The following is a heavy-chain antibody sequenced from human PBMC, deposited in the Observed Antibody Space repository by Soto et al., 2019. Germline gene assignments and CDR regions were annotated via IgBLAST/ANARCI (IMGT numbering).Heavy chain of an antibody. V-gene: IGHV4-38-2*01. CDR1: GYSISSGYY. CDR2: IYHGGST. Sequence: SETLTLTCAESGYSISSGYYWGWLRQPPGKGLEWIGSIYHGGSTYYNPSLNSRVTLSVDTSKNQFSLKLSSVTAADTAVYYCASRYIASAGVDYWGQGTPVTVSS. CDR3: ASRYIASAGVDY. J-gene: IGHJ4*02. D-gene: IGHD6-13*01.